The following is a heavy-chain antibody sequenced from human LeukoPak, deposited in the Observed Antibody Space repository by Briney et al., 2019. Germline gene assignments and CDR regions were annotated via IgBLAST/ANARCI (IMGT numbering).Heavy chain of an antibody. J-gene: IGHJ4*02. CDR1: VYTFTSYD. CDR3: ARPGRNRGYYFDY. V-gene: IGHV1-8*01. Sequence: ASVKVSCKASVYTFTSYDINWVRQASGQGLEWMGWMNPNSGNTGYAQKFQGRVTMTRNTSISTAYMELSSLRSEDTAVYYCARPGRNRGYYFDYWGQGTLVTVSS. D-gene: IGHD6-25*01. CDR2: MNPNSGNT.